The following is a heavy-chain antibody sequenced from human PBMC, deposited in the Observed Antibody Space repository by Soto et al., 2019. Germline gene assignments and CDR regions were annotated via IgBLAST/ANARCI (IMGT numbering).Heavy chain of an antibody. D-gene: IGHD2-8*01. V-gene: IGHV4-30-4*01. CDR1: GGSISSGDYY. CDR3: AATLNDYSFYGMDV. Sequence: QVQLQESGPGLVKPSQTLSLTCTVSGGSISSGDYYWSWIRQPPGKGLEWIGYIYYSGSTYYNPTLKSRVTVAVDTSKNPFSLKLSSVTAADTAVYYCAATLNDYSFYGMDVWGQGTTVTVSS. CDR2: IYYSGST. J-gene: IGHJ6*02.